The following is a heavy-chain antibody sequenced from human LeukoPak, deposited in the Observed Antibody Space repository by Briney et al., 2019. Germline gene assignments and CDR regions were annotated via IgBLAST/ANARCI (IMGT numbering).Heavy chain of an antibody. CDR3: ARGYCSSASCYAPSYYYYGMDV. V-gene: IGHV4-59*01. CDR1: GGSISSYY. J-gene: IGHJ6*02. Sequence: SETLSLTCTVSGGSISSYYWSWIRQPPGKGLEWIGYIYYSGSTIHNPSLKSRVTISVDTSKNQFSLKLSSVTAADTAVYYCARGYCSSASCYAPSYYYYGMDVWGQGTTVTVSS. CDR2: IYYSGST. D-gene: IGHD2-2*01.